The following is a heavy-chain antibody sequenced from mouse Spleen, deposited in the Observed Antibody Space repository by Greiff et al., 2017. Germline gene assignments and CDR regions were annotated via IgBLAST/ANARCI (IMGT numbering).Heavy chain of an antibody. D-gene: IGHD1-1*01. CDR2: ISDGGSYT. V-gene: IGHV5-4*01. J-gene: IGHJ4*01. Sequence: EVQLVESGGGLVKPGGSLKLSCAASGFTFSSYAMSWVRQTPEKRLEWVATISDGGSYTYYPDNVKGRFTISRDNAKNNLYLQMSHLKSEDTAMYYCARAPYYYGSSSYAMDYWGQGTSVTVSS. CDR1: GFTFSSYA. CDR3: ARAPYYYGSSSYAMDY.